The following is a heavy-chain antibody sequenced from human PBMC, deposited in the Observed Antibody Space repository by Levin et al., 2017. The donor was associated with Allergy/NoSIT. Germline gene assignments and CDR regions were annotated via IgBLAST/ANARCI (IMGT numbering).Heavy chain of an antibody. V-gene: IGHV1-2*02. CDR1: GYTFTDFF. D-gene: IGHD6-6*01. CDR2: INVDSGGT. J-gene: IGHJ4*02. CDR3: VRSRSYYFDS. Sequence: GASVKVSCKPSGYTFTDFFLAWVRQAPGQGLEWIGWINVDSGGTNYAQRFQGRVSMTRDTSISTAYMELSRLTSDDTAIYYCVRSRSYYFDSWGQGSLVTVSS.